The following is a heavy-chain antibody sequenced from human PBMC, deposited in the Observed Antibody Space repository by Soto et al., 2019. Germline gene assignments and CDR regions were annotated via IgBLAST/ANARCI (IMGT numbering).Heavy chain of an antibody. CDR2: IYYSGST. J-gene: IGHJ5*02. Sequence: PSETLSLTCTVSGGSISSSSYYWGWIRQPPGKGLEWIGSIYYSGSTYYNPSLKSRVTISVDTSKNQFSLKLSSVTAADTAVYYCARQFTMVRGVPNWFDPWGQGQWSSSPQ. CDR3: ARQFTMVRGVPNWFDP. V-gene: IGHV4-39*01. CDR1: GGSISSSSYY. D-gene: IGHD3-10*01.